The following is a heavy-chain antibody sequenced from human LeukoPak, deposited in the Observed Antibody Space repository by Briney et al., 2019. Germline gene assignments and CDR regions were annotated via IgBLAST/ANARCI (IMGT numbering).Heavy chain of an antibody. CDR3: ARTVYSYGSPFDY. D-gene: IGHD5-18*01. V-gene: IGHV5-51*01. CDR2: IYPGDSDT. CDR1: GYSFTSYW. J-gene: IGHJ4*02. Sequence: GESLKISCQGSGYSFTSYWIGWVRQLPGKGLEWMGIIYPGDSDTRYSPSFQGQVTISADKSISTAYLQWSSLKASDTAMYYCARTVYSYGSPFDYWGQGTLVTVSS.